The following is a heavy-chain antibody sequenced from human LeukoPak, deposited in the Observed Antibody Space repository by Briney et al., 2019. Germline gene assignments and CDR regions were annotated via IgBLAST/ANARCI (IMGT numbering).Heavy chain of an antibody. Sequence: GGSLRLSCAASGFTFSSYSMNWVRQAPGKGLEWVSSISSSSSYIYYADSVKGRFTISRDNAKNSLYLQMNSLRAEDTAVYYCARDLGDGYDLGSDYWGQGTLATVSS. CDR1: GFTFSSYS. J-gene: IGHJ4*02. CDR2: ISSSSSYI. D-gene: IGHD5-12*01. CDR3: ARDLGDGYDLGSDY. V-gene: IGHV3-21*01.